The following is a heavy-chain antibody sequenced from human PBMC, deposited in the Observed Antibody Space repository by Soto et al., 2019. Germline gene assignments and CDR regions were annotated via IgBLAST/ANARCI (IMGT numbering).Heavy chain of an antibody. CDR1: GGSISRYY. CDR2: IYYSGST. J-gene: IGHJ6*02. V-gene: IGHV4-59*01. Sequence: SETLSLTCTVSGGSISRYYWSWIRQPPGKGLGWIGYIYYSGSTNYTPSLKSRVTISVDTAKNQFSLKLSAVTAADTAVYYCARGGGCSSTSCYTPYYDFWSGYYTQQNYGMDVWGQGTTVTVSS. D-gene: IGHD3-3*01. CDR3: ARGGGCSSTSCYTPYYDFWSGYYTQQNYGMDV.